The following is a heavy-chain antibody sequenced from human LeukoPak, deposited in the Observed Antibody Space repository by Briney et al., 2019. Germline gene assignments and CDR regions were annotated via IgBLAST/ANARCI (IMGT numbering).Heavy chain of an antibody. D-gene: IGHD5-18*01. CDR3: ASAVDGIQLWDFDY. J-gene: IGHJ4*02. V-gene: IGHV1-69*05. Sequence: SVKVSCKASGGTFSSYAISWVRQAPGQGLEWMGRIIPIFGTANYAQKFQGRVTITTDESTSTAYMELSSLRSEDTAVYYCASAVDGIQLWDFDYWGQGTLVTVSS. CDR2: IIPIFGTA. CDR1: GGTFSSYA.